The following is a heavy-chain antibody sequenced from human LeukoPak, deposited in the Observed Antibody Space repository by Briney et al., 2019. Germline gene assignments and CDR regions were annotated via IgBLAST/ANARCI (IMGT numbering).Heavy chain of an antibody. V-gene: IGHV3-23*01. CDR2: ISGSGGST. J-gene: IGHJ1*01. CDR3: AKELCGGDCYSGPQYFQH. CDR1: GFTFSSYW. Sequence: GGSLRLSCAASGFTFSSYWMSWVRQAPGKGLEWVSAISGSGGSTYYADSVKGRFTISRDNSKNTLYLQMNSLRAEDTAVYYCAKELCGGDCYSGPQYFQHWGQGTLVTVSS. D-gene: IGHD2-21*02.